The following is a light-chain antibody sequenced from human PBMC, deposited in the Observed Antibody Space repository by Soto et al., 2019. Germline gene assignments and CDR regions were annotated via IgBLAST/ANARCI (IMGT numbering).Light chain of an antibody. CDR2: AAS. Sequence: DIQMTQSPSSLSASVGDRVTITCRASQSISSYLNWYQQKPGKAPKLLIYAASTLQSGVPSRFSGSGSGTDFTLTISSLQPEDCATYYCRQSYSTPFTFGQGTRLEIK. J-gene: IGKJ5*01. CDR1: QSISSY. V-gene: IGKV1-39*01. CDR3: RQSYSTPFT.